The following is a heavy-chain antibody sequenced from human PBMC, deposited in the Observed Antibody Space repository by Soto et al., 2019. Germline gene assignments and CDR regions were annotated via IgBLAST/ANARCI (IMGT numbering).Heavy chain of an antibody. CDR2: FDPEDGET. Sequence: GASVKVSCKVSGYTLTELSMHWVRQAPGKGLEWMGGFDPEDGETIYAQKFQGRVTMTEDTSTDTAYMELSSLRSEDTAVYYCAKDAWYSSSSTCFDPWGQGTLVTVSS. J-gene: IGHJ5*02. CDR1: GYTLTELS. V-gene: IGHV1-24*01. CDR3: AKDAWYSSSSTCFDP. D-gene: IGHD6-6*01.